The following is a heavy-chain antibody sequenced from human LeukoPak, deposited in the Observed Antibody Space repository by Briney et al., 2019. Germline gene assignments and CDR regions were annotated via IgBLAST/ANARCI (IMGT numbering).Heavy chain of an antibody. Sequence: GGSLRLSCAASGFTFSTYAMSWVRQAPGKGLEWVSAITGRGDSTYCADSVRGRFTISRDNSKNTLFLQMNTLRAEDTAVYYCAAVTPPDYWGQGTLVTVSS. J-gene: IGHJ4*02. CDR2: ITGRGDST. V-gene: IGHV3-23*01. CDR3: AAVTPPDY. D-gene: IGHD4-23*01. CDR1: GFTFSTYA.